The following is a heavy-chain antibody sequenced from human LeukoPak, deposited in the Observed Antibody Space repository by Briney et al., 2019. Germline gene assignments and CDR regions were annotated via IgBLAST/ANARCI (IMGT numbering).Heavy chain of an antibody. CDR3: ARDAGAKYYDFWSGYPNWFDP. CDR1: GGSISSYY. Sequence: PSETLSLTCTVSGGSISSYYWSWIRQPPGKGLEWIGYIYYSGSTNYNPSLKSRVTISVDTSKNQFSLKLSSVTAADTAMYYCARDAGAKYYDFWSGYPNWFDPWGQGTLVTVSS. CDR2: IYYSGST. V-gene: IGHV4-59*01. J-gene: IGHJ5*02. D-gene: IGHD3-3*01.